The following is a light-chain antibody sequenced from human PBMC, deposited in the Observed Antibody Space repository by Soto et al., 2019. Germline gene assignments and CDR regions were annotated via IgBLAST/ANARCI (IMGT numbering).Light chain of an antibody. CDR3: HQSYSSFLT. CDR1: QSIGHY. J-gene: IGKJ4*01. Sequence: DIQMTQSPSSLSASVGDRVTITCRASQSIGHYLSWFQQRPGKAPKVLIYTASILSTVVPSRFSGSGSGTDFPLTISSLKPADFATYYCHQSYSSFLTFVGGTKV. CDR2: TAS. V-gene: IGKV1-39*01.